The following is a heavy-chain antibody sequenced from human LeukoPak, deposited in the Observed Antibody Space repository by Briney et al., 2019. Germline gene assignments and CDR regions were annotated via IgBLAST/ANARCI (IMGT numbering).Heavy chain of an antibody. Sequence: GRCLRLSCAASGFTFRSYGMHWVRQAPGKGLEYVSAISSNGGRTYYANSVKGRFTISRDNSRNTLYLQLGSLRAEDMAVYYCATYYYDSGGFHFHHWGQGTLVSVSS. J-gene: IGHJ1*01. CDR3: ATYYYDSGGFHFHH. CDR1: GFTFRSYG. V-gene: IGHV3-64*01. CDR2: ISSNGGRT. D-gene: IGHD3-22*01.